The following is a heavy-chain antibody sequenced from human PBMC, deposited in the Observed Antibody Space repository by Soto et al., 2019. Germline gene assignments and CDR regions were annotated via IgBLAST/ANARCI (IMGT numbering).Heavy chain of an antibody. J-gene: IGHJ4*02. D-gene: IGHD6-19*01. V-gene: IGHV3-30*03. CDR2: ISYDGSNK. Sequence: GGSLRLSCAASGFTFSSYGMHWVRQAPGKGLEWVAVISYDGSNKYYADSVKGRFTISRDNSKNTLYLQMNSLRSEDTAVYYCASRTMAVAETDYWGQGTLVTVSS. CDR1: GFTFSSYG. CDR3: ASRTMAVAETDY.